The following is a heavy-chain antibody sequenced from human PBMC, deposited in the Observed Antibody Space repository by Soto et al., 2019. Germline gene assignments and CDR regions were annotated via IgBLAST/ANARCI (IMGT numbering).Heavy chain of an antibody. J-gene: IGHJ4*02. D-gene: IGHD2-2*01. Sequence: EVPLVESGGGLVKPGGSLRLSCAASGFIFRNAWMSWVRQSPGKGLEWVGRIASIIDGGTIDYSAPVEGRFTISRDDSKNTLYLHMSSLRGEDTAVYFCAADDSAAAAKVDYWGQGTLVSVSS. V-gene: IGHV3-15*04. CDR2: IASIIDGGTI. CDR1: GFIFRNAW. CDR3: AADDSAAAAKVDY.